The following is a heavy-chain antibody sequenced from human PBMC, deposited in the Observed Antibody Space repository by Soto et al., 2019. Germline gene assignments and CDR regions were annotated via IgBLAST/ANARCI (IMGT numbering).Heavy chain of an antibody. J-gene: IGHJ4*02. CDR3: AKKMGPPFFDY. D-gene: IGHD1-26*01. CDR1: GLTFSSYA. Sequence: HPGGSLRLSCAASGLTFSSYAMSWVRQAPGKGLEWVSSISAGAGSTDYADSVKGRFTISRDNSKNTLYLQMSVLRAEDTAIYYCAKKMGPPFFDYWGQGTLVTVSS. V-gene: IGHV3-23*01. CDR2: ISAGAGST.